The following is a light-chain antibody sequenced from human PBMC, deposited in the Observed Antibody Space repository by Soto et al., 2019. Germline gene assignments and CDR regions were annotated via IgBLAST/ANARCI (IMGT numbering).Light chain of an antibody. CDR2: DAS. CDR3: HQRQSWPRT. CDR1: QSISSY. V-gene: IGKV3-11*01. J-gene: IGKJ1*01. Sequence: EIVLTQSPATLSLSPGERATLSCRASQSISSYLAWYQQKRGQAPRLLIYDASNRATGIPARFSGSGSGTDFTLTISSLETEDFAVYYCHQRQSWPRTFGQGTKVDI.